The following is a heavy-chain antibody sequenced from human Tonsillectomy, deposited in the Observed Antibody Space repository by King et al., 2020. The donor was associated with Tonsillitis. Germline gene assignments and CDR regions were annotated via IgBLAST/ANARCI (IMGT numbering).Heavy chain of an antibody. CDR1: GGSISGVACY. CDR3: GRYEGGVFDS. CDR2: IYSSENT. Sequence: VQLQESGPGLVKPSETLSLTCTVSGGSISGVACYWSWIRQPTVKCLEWIGYIYSSENTFYNPSLKSRLSISVDTSKNQFSLKLSSVTAADTAVYYCGRYEGGVFDSWGQGTLVTVSS. D-gene: IGHD2-15*01. V-gene: IGHV4-31*03. J-gene: IGHJ5*01.